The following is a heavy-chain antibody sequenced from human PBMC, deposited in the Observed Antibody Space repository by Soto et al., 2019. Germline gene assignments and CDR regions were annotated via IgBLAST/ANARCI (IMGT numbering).Heavy chain of an antibody. Sequence: ASVKVSCKASGYTFTSYAMHWVRQAPGQRLEWMGWINAGNGNTKYSQKFQGRVTITRDTSASTAYMELSSLRSEDTAVYYCARTWEIVATTTYYYGMDVWGQGTTVTVSS. CDR2: INAGNGNT. J-gene: IGHJ6*02. CDR1: GYTFTSYA. V-gene: IGHV1-3*01. D-gene: IGHD5-12*01. CDR3: ARTWEIVATTTYYYGMDV.